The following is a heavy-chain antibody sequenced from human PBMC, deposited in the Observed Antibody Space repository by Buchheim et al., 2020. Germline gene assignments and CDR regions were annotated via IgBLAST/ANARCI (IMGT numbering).Heavy chain of an antibody. CDR2: IYAIGSSST. V-gene: IGHV4-61*02. Sequence: QVQLQESGPGLVKPSQTLSLTCTVSGDSIRSPNYYWSWSRQPAGRGLEWIGHIYAIGSSSTKYSPSLQSRATISVATSPYHFSLTLTSATAADTAMYYCAGLPTGSAWFDSWGQG. CDR3: AGLPTGSAWFDS. CDR1: GDSIRSPNYY. J-gene: IGHJ5*01.